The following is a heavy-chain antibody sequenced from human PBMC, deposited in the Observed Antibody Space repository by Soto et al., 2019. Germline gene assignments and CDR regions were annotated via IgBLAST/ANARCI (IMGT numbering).Heavy chain of an antibody. D-gene: IGHD1-26*01. CDR3: ARDGVIGGATPAAGFLDY. Sequence: ASVKVSCKASGYTFTGYYMHWVRQAPGQGLEWMGWINPNSGGTNYAQKFQGWVTMTRDTSIRPAYMELSRLRSDATAVYYCARDGVIGGATPAAGFLDYWGQGALVTVCS. V-gene: IGHV1-2*04. CDR1: GYTFTGYY. CDR2: INPNSGGT. J-gene: IGHJ4*02.